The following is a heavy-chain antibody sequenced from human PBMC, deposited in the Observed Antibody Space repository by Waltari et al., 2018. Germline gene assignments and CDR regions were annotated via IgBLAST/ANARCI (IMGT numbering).Heavy chain of an antibody. J-gene: IGHJ6*03. D-gene: IGHD6-6*01. CDR3: AKSGIAARRALYYYYYMDV. CDR2: INPNSGGT. V-gene: IGHV1-2*06. CDR1: GYTFTGYY. Sequence: QVQLVQSGAEVKKPGASVKVSCKASGYTFTGYYMHWVRQAPGQGLEWMGRINPNSGGTNYAQKFQGRVTMTRDTSISTAYMELSRLRSDDTAVYYCAKSGIAARRALYYYYYMDVWGKGTTVTVSS.